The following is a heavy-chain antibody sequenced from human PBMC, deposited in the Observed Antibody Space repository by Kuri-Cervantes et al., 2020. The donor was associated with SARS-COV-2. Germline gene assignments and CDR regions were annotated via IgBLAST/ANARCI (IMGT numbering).Heavy chain of an antibody. CDR1: GYTFTSYD. D-gene: IGHD3-3*01. Sequence: ASVKVSCKASGYTFTSYDINWVRQATGQGLEWMGWMNPNSGNTGHAQKFQGRVTITRNTSISTAYMELSSLRSEDTAVYYCASRRGFLAYNDAFDIWGQGTMVTVSS. CDR2: MNPNSGNT. J-gene: IGHJ3*02. CDR3: ASRRGFLAYNDAFDI. V-gene: IGHV1-8*03.